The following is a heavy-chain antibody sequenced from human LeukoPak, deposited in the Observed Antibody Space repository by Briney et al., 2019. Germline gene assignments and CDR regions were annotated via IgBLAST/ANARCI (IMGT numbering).Heavy chain of an antibody. CDR3: ARPRTGAAGSPFDY. Sequence: GGSLRLSCAASGFTFSSYAMSWVRQAPGKGLEWVAVIWYDGSNKYFADSVKGRFTISRDNSKNTLYLQMNSLRAEDTAVYYCARPRTGAAGSPFDYWGQGTLVTVSS. CDR1: GFTFSSYA. J-gene: IGHJ4*02. CDR2: IWYDGSNK. V-gene: IGHV3-33*08. D-gene: IGHD1-26*01.